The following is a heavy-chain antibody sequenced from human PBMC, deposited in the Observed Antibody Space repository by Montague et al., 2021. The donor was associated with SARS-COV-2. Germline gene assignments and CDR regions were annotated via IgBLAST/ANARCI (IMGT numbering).Heavy chain of an antibody. CDR1: GFTFSSYD. CDR3: ARASYDSSGYYVWFGP. J-gene: IGHJ5*02. Sequence: SLRLSCAASGFTFSSYDMHWVRQATGKGLEWVSAIGTAGDTYYPGSVKGRFTISRENAKNSLYLQMNSLRAGDTAVYYCARASYDSSGYYVWFGPWGQGTLVTVSS. CDR2: IGTAGDT. D-gene: IGHD3-22*01. V-gene: IGHV3-13*04.